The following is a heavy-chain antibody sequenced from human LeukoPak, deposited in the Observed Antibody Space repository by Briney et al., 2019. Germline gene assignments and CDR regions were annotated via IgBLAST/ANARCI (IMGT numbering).Heavy chain of an antibody. V-gene: IGHV3-30-3*01. J-gene: IGHJ4*02. CDR2: ISYDGSNK. D-gene: IGHD4-17*01. CDR1: GFTFSSYA. Sequence: GRSLRLSCAASGFTFSSYAMHWVRQAPAKGLEWVAVISYDGSNKYYADSVKGRFTISRDNSKNTLYLQMNSLRAEDTAVYYCARDFAVTTGDYWGQGTLVTVSS. CDR3: ARDFAVTTGDY.